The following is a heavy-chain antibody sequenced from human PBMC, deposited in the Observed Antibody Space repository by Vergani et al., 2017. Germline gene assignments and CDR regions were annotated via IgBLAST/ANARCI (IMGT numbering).Heavy chain of an antibody. CDR2: IVVGSGNT. CDR1: GFTFTSSA. Sequence: MQLVPSGPEVKKPGTSVKVSCKASGFTFTSSAMQWVRQARGKRLAWIGWIVVGSGNTTYAQKFQERVTITRDMSTSTAYMGLSSLRSDDTAVYYDSADPDFWSGYEVYRMDVWGQGTTVTGSS. CDR3: SADPDFWSGYEVYRMDV. D-gene: IGHD3-3*01. J-gene: IGHJ6*02. V-gene: IGHV1-58*02.